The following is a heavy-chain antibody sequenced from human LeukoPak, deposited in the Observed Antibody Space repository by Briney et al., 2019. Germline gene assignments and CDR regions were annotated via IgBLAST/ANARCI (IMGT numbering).Heavy chain of an antibody. CDR3: ARGRTGGTTEGFDY. D-gene: IGHD1-7*01. CDR1: GFTFSSYS. Sequence: GGSLRLSCAASGFTFSSYSINWVRQAPGKGLEWVSSISGTGIYIYYADSLKGRFTISRDNAKNSPYLQMNSLRAEDTAVYYCARGRTGGTTEGFDYWGQGTLVTVSS. CDR2: ISGTGIYI. V-gene: IGHV3-21*01. J-gene: IGHJ4*02.